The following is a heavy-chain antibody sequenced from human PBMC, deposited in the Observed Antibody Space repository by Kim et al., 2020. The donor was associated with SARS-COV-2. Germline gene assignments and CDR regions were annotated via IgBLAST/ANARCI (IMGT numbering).Heavy chain of an antibody. J-gene: IGHJ4*02. CDR2: IWYDGSNK. Sequence: GGSLRLSCAASGFTFSSYGMHWVRQAPGKGLEWVAVIWYDGSNKYYADSVKGRFTISRDNSKNTLYLQMNSLRAEDTAVYYCAKEGPYCSGGSCPMRGHYWGQGTLVTVSS. CDR1: GFTFSSYG. V-gene: IGHV3-33*06. D-gene: IGHD2-15*01. CDR3: AKEGPYCSGGSCPMRGHY.